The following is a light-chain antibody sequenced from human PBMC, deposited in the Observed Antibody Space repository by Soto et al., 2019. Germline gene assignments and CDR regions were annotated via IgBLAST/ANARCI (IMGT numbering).Light chain of an antibody. CDR1: QSISNW. CDR3: QQYNTDSHT. Sequence: DIQMTQSPSTLSASVVDRVTITCRASQSISNWLAWYQQKPGKAPKLLIYRASALERGVPSRFTGSGSGTEFTLTISSLQPDDFAIYFCQQYNTDSHTFGQGTKVDIK. CDR2: RAS. J-gene: IGKJ2*01. V-gene: IGKV1-5*03.